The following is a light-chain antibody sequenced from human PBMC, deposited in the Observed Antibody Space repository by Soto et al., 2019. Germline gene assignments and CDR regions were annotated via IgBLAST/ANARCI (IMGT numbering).Light chain of an antibody. CDR2: DAS. V-gene: IGKV1-5*01. J-gene: IGKJ1*01. Sequence: DIQMTQSASTVSSSLGDRVTITVLASQSISRWLAWYQQKPGKAPKALIYDASTLRSGVPSRFSGGGSGTEFTLTISSLQPEDFATYYCQQSYSTPQTFGQGTKVDIK. CDR3: QQSYSTPQT. CDR1: QSISRW.